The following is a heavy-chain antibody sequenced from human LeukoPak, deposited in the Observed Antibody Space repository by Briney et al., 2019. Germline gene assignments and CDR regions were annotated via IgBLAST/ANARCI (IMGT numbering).Heavy chain of an antibody. CDR1: GGSFSGYY. J-gene: IGHJ5*02. CDR2: INHSGST. D-gene: IGHD6-6*01. Sequence: SETLSLTCAVYGGSFSGYYWSWIRQPPGKGLEWIGEINHSGSTNYNPSLKSQVTISVDTSKNQFSLKLSSVTAADTAVYYCARGGGSSSANWFDPWGQGTLVTVSS. CDR3: ARGGGSSSANWFDP. V-gene: IGHV4-34*01.